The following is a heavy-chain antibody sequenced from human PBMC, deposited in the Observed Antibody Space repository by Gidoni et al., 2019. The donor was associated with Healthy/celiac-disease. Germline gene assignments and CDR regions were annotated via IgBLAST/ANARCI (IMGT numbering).Heavy chain of an antibody. Sequence: QVQLVQSGAEVKKPGSSVKVSCKAAGGTFSSYAISWVRQAPGQGLEWMGGIIPIFGTANYAQKFQGRVTITADESTSTAYMELSSLRSEDTAVYYCAREVGGYSYGPAAFDIWGQGTMVTVSS. CDR2: IIPIFGTA. CDR3: AREVGGYSYGPAAFDI. CDR1: GGTFSSYA. D-gene: IGHD5-18*01. J-gene: IGHJ3*02. V-gene: IGHV1-69*01.